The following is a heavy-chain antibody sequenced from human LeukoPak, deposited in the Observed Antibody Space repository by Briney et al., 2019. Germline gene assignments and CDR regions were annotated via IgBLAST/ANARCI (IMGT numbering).Heavy chain of an antibody. Sequence: PGGPLRLSCEGSGFTFSDYWMGWLRQAPGKGLEWVANINPASRDTYYVASVKGRFTISRDNVKNSTFLQMNSLRVEETAFYHCVRWGVTAGMQDWGQGTLVTVAS. V-gene: IGHV3-7*01. CDR1: GFTFSDYW. J-gene: IGHJ4*02. D-gene: IGHD2-2*01. CDR2: INPASRDT. CDR3: VRWGVTAGMQD.